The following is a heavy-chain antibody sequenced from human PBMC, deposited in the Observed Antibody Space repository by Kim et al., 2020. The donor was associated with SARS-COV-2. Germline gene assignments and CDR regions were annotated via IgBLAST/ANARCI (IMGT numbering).Heavy chain of an antibody. V-gene: IGHV4-59*01. Sequence: SETLSLTCTVSGGSISNYYWNWIRQPPGKGLEWIGYIYYSGSTNYNPSLKSRVTISVDTSKNRVSLKLRSVTAADTAVYYCARDRLYGYYFDYWGQGTLV. CDR1: GGSISNYY. D-gene: IGHD3-16*01. CDR2: IYYSGST. CDR3: ARDRLYGYYFDY. J-gene: IGHJ4*02.